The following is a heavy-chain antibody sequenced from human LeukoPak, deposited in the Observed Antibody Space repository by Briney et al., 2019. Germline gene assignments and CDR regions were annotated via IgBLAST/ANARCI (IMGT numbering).Heavy chain of an antibody. CDR1: GYSISSGYY. V-gene: IGHV4-38-2*02. CDR2: IYHSGST. J-gene: IGHJ4*02. CDR3: ARERVPAAIDY. Sequence: SETLSLTCTVSGYSISSGYYWGWIRQPPGKGLEWIGSIYHSGSTYYNPSLKSRVTISVDTSKNQFSLKLSSVTAPDTAVYYCARERVPAAIDYWGQGTLVTVSS. D-gene: IGHD2-2*01.